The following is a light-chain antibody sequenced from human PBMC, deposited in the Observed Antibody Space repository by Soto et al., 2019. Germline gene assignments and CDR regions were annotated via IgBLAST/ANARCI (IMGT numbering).Light chain of an antibody. J-gene: IGKJ3*01. CDR2: DAS. V-gene: IGKV3-11*01. CDR3: QQRTNWIFT. Sequence: EVVLTQSPATLSLSPGERATLSCRASQSVSNYLAWYQQKPGQAPRLLIYDASNRAPGIPVRFSSSGSGTDLPLTISSLEPEDFAVDYCQQRTNWIFTFGPGTRVDIK. CDR1: QSVSNY.